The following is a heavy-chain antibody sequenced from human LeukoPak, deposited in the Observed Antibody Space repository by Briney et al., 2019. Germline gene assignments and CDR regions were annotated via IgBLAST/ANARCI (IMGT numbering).Heavy chain of an antibody. CDR1: GFTFSSYA. V-gene: IGHV3-23*01. CDR3: ARGGGCSSTSCYLPFAY. Sequence: GGSLRLSCAASGFTFSSYAMSWVRQAPGKGLEWVSAISGSGGSTYYADSVKGRFTISRDNSKNILYLQMNSLRAEDMAVYYCARGGGCSSTSCYLPFAYWGQGTLVTVSS. CDR2: ISGSGGST. D-gene: IGHD2-2*01. J-gene: IGHJ4*02.